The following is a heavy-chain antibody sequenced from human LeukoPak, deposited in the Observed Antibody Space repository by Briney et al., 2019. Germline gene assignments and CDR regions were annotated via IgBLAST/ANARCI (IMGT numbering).Heavy chain of an antibody. CDR2: IIPIFGTA. Sequence: SVKVSCKASGGTFSSYAISWVQQAPGQGLEWMGGIIPIFGTANYAQKFQGRVTITADESTSTAYMELSSLRSEDTAVYYCARDSGYSYGHFDYWGQGTLVTVSS. D-gene: IGHD5-18*01. CDR1: GGTFSSYA. CDR3: ARDSGYSYGHFDY. J-gene: IGHJ4*02. V-gene: IGHV1-69*01.